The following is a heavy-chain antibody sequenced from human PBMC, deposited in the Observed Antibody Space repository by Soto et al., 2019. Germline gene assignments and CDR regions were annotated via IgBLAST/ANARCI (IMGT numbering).Heavy chain of an antibody. CDR1: GFTFSSYE. Sequence: GGSLRLSCAASGFTFSSYEMNWVRQAPGKGLEWVASISTSSSYIYYAASVEGRFTVSRDNAKNSLYLQMSDLRDEDTAVYYCARGLERATSKNWFDSWGQGTQVTVSS. CDR3: ARGLERATSKNWFDS. J-gene: IGHJ5*01. V-gene: IGHV3-21*01. CDR2: ISTSSSYI. D-gene: IGHD1-1*01.